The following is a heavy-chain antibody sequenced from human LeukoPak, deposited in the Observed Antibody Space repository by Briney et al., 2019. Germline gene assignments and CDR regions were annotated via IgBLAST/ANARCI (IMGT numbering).Heavy chain of an antibody. CDR1: GGSISSGSYY. V-gene: IGHV4-61*02. CDR2: IYTSGST. Sequence: IPSETLSLTSTVSGGSISSGSYYWSWIRQPAGKGLEWIGRIYTSGSTNYNPSLKSRVTISVDTSKNQFSLKLSSVTAADTAVYYCARVYSSGWYVDYWGQGTLVTVSS. D-gene: IGHD6-19*01. CDR3: ARVYSSGWYVDY. J-gene: IGHJ4*02.